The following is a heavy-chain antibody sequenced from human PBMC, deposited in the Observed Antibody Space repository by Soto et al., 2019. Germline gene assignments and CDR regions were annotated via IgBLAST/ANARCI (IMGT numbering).Heavy chain of an antibody. Sequence: ASVKVSCKASGYNFKSYGITWVRQAPGQGLEWMGWISAYNYNTNYAQKLQDRVTMTTDTSTSTAYMELRSLRSDDTAVYYCARDHGSYCSSTSCRSREFDPWGQGTLVTVSS. CDR1: GYNFKSYG. D-gene: IGHD2-2*01. V-gene: IGHV1-18*01. J-gene: IGHJ5*02. CDR3: ARDHGSYCSSTSCRSREFDP. CDR2: ISAYNYNT.